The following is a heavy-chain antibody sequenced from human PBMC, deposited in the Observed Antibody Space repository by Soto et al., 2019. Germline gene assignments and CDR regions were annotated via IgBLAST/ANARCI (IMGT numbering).Heavy chain of an antibody. Sequence: SETLSLTYAVYGGSFSGYYWSWIRQPPGKGLEWIGEINHSGSTNYNPSLKSRVTISVDTSKNQFSLKLSSVTAADTAVYYCARGRAYYYDSSGYYHLFVYWGQGTLVTVSS. CDR1: GGSFSGYY. V-gene: IGHV4-34*01. D-gene: IGHD3-22*01. CDR2: INHSGST. J-gene: IGHJ4*02. CDR3: ARGRAYYYDSSGYYHLFVY.